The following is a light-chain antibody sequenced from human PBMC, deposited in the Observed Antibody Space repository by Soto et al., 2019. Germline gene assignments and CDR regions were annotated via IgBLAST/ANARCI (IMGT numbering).Light chain of an antibody. Sequence: DIQMTQSPSSLSASVGDRVTITCRASQGINNYLAWYQQKPGKIPKLLIYAASRLQSGVPSRFSGSGFGTEFTLTISNLQSEDFALYYCQHYFNWPYTFGQGTKVDIK. CDR3: QHYFNWPYT. J-gene: IGKJ2*01. CDR1: QGINNY. V-gene: IGKV1-27*01. CDR2: AAS.